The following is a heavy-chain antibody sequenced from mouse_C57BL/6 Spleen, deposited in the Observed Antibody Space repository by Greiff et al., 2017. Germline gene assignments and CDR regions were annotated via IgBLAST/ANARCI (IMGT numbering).Heavy chain of an antibody. CDR2: ISDGGSYT. Sequence: EVKVEESGGGLVKPGGSLKLSCAASGFTFSSYAMSWVRQTPEKRLEWVATISDGGSYTYYPDNVKGRFTISRDNAKNNLYLQISHLKSEDTAMYYCARVIYYGYDDAMDYWGQGTSVTVSS. CDR3: ARVIYYGYDDAMDY. D-gene: IGHD2-2*01. V-gene: IGHV5-4*03. CDR1: GFTFSSYA. J-gene: IGHJ4*01.